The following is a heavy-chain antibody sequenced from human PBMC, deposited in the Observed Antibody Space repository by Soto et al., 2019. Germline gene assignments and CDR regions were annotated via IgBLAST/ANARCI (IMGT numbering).Heavy chain of an antibody. D-gene: IGHD3-3*01. CDR1: GFPFSSFA. CDR3: ARATGRFLGDPINY. CDR2: ISYDGIHK. Sequence: QVQLAESGGGVVQPGRSLRLSCAASGFPFSSFALHWVRQAPGKGLEWVAVISYDGIHKFYADSVKGRFTISRDNSKNTLYLQMNSLRPEDRAVYYCARATGRFLGDPINYWGQGTLVTVSS. J-gene: IGHJ4*02. V-gene: IGHV3-30-3*01.